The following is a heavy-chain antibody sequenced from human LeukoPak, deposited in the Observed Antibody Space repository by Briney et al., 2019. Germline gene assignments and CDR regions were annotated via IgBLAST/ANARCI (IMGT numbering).Heavy chain of an antibody. CDR1: GFTVSSNY. CDR2: IYSGGTT. CDR3: ARGGYSSSWYHFDY. D-gene: IGHD6-13*01. Sequence: GGSLRLSCAASGFTVSSNYMSWVRQAPGKGLEWVSVIYSGGTTNYADSVKGRFTISRDNSKNTLFLQMKSLRAEDTAVYYCARGGYSSSWYHFDYWGQGTLVTVSS. J-gene: IGHJ4*02. V-gene: IGHV3-53*01.